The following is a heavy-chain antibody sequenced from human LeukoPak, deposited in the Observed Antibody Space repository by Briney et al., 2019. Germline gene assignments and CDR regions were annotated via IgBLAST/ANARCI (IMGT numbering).Heavy chain of an antibody. CDR2: ISYDGSNK. J-gene: IGHJ6*02. D-gene: IGHD3-16*02. CDR3: AKASVYVYYGMDV. Sequence: GGSLRLSCAASGFTFSNFGMHWVRQAPGQGLEWVAVISYDGSNKYYADSVKGRFTISRDNSKNTLYLQMNRLRAEDTAVYYCAKASVYVYYGMDVWGQGTTVTVSS. V-gene: IGHV3-30*18. CDR1: GFTFSNFG.